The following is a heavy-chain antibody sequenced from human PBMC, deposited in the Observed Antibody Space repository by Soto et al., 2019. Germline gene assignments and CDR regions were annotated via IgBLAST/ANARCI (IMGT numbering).Heavy chain of an antibody. CDR2: IIPIFGTA. J-gene: IGHJ3*02. D-gene: IGHD6-19*01. Sequence: QVQLVQSGAEVKKPGSSVKVSCKASGGTFSSYAISWVRQAPGQGLEWMGGIIPIFGTANYAQKFQGRVTITADESTSTAYMELSSLRSEDTALYYCARDSGGIAVAGTETIDAFDIWGQGTMVTVSS. CDR3: ARDSGGIAVAGTETIDAFDI. CDR1: GGTFSSYA. V-gene: IGHV1-69*01.